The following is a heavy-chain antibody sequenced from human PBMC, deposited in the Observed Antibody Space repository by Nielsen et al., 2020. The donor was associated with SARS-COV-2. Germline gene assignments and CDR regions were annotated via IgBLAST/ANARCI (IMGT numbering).Heavy chain of an antibody. CDR3: ARAYYDSSGYYHGAFDI. Sequence: SETLSLTCTVSGGSISSYYWSWIRQPPGKGLEWIGYIYYSGSTNYNPSLKSRVTISVDTSKNQFSLKLSSVTAADTAVYYCARAYYDSSGYYHGAFDIWGQGTMVTVSS. J-gene: IGHJ3*02. CDR1: GGSISSYY. V-gene: IGHV4-59*01. CDR2: IYYSGST. D-gene: IGHD3-22*01.